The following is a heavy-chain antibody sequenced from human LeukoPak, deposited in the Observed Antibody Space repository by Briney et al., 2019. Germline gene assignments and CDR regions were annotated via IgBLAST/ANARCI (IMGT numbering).Heavy chain of an antibody. CDR2: IYTSGST. J-gene: IGHJ4*02. Sequence: SQTLSLTCTVSGGSISSGSYYWSWIRQPAGKGLEWIGRIYTSGSTNYNPSLKSRVTISVDTSKNQFSLKLSSVTAADTAVYYCAREERGYSYGSFDYWGQGTLVTVSS. CDR3: AREERGYSYGSFDY. D-gene: IGHD5-18*01. CDR1: GGSISSGSYY. V-gene: IGHV4-61*02.